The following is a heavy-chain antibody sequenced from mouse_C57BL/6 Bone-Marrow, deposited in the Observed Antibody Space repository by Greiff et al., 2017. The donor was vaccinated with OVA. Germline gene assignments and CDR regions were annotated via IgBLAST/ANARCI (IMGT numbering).Heavy chain of an antibody. CDR3: ARGDSNSFDY. Sequence: QVQLQQSGAELVRPGSSVKLSCKASGYTFTSYWMDWVKQRPGQGLEWIGNIYPSDSETHYNQKFKDKATLTVDKSSSTAYMQLSSLTSEDSAVYYCARGDSNSFDYWGQGTTLTVSS. D-gene: IGHD2-5*01. V-gene: IGHV1-61*01. CDR2: IYPSDSET. CDR1: GYTFTSYW. J-gene: IGHJ2*01.